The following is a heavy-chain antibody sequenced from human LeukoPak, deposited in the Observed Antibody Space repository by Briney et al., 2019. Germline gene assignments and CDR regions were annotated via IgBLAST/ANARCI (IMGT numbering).Heavy chain of an antibody. Sequence: SETLSLTCTVSGGSIISYYWSWIRQPPGKGLEFIGYIYYSGRTNYNPSLKSRVTISIDTSKNQFSLKVSSVTAADTAVYYCARVGDGNFDYWGQGTLVTVSS. CDR2: IYYSGRT. CDR3: ARVGDGNFDY. CDR1: GGSIISYY. D-gene: IGHD3-16*01. V-gene: IGHV4-59*12. J-gene: IGHJ4*02.